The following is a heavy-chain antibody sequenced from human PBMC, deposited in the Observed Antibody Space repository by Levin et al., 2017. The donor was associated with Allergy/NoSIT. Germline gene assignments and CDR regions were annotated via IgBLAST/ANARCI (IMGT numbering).Heavy chain of an antibody. D-gene: IGHD2-15*01. J-gene: IGHJ4*02. Sequence: SQTLSLTCAVSGGSFSSVAYSWSWLRQPPGKDLEWIGSIYYGRTTYYSPSLDSRVTISIDGSKNQFSLKLTSVTAADAAVYFCAREEPDIRAFDYWGQGILVTVSS. CDR3: AREEPDIRAFDY. V-gene: IGHV4-30-2*01. CDR2: IYYGRTT. CDR1: GGSFSSVAYS.